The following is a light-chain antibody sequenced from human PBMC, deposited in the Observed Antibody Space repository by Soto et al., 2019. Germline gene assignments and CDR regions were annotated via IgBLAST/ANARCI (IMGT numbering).Light chain of an antibody. CDR3: ISYTGSSTSYV. CDR2: VNN. CDR1: SSNIGSNY. V-gene: IGLV1-47*01. J-gene: IGLJ1*01. Sequence: QLVLTQPPSASGTPGQRVTISCSGSSSNIGSNYVYWYQQLPGTAPKLLISVNNQRPSGVPDRFSGSKSGTSASLAISGLQAEDEADYYCISYTGSSTSYVFGSGTKLSVL.